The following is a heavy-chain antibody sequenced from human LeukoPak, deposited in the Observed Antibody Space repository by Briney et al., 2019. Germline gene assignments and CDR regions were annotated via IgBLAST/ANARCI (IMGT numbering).Heavy chain of an antibody. Sequence: VASVKVSCKASGYTFTGYYIHWVRQAPGQGLEWMGWINPNSGGTNYAQKFQGRVTMTRDTSISTAYMELSRLRSDDTAVYYCAIAVADPYYFDYWGQGTLVTVSS. J-gene: IGHJ4*02. D-gene: IGHD6-19*01. V-gene: IGHV1-2*02. CDR1: GYTFTGYY. CDR3: AIAVADPYYFDY. CDR2: INPNSGGT.